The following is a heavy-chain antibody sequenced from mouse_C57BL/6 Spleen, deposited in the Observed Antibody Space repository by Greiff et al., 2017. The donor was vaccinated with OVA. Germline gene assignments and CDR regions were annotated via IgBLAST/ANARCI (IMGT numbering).Heavy chain of an antibody. V-gene: IGHV5-17*01. Sequence: EVKLMESGGGLVKPGGSLKLSCAASGFTFSDYGMHWVRQAPEKGLEWVAYISSGSSTIYYADTVKGRFTISRDNAKNTLFLQMTSLRSEDTAMSYCARRWVPYYAMDYWGQGTSVTVSS. CDR1: GFTFSDYG. CDR3: ARRWVPYYAMDY. D-gene: IGHD2-3*01. CDR2: ISSGSSTI. J-gene: IGHJ4*01.